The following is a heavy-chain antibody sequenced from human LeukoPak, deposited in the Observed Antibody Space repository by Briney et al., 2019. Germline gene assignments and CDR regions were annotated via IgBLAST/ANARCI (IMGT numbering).Heavy chain of an antibody. J-gene: IGHJ4*02. V-gene: IGHV3-30*02. CDR2: IRYDGSNK. CDR3: AKLSSPSSSAWYFDY. CDR1: GFTFSSYG. Sequence: GGSLRLSCAASGFTFSSYGMHWVRQAPGKGLEWVAFIRYDGSNKYYADSVKGRFTISRDNSKNTLYLQMNSLRAEDTAVYYCAKLSSPSSSAWYFDYWGQGTLVTVSS. D-gene: IGHD2-2*01.